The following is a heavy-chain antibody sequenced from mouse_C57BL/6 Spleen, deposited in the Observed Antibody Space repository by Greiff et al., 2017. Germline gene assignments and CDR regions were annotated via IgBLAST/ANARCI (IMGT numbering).Heavy chain of an antibody. CDR2: IWGDGST. CDR3: AKQGSNYYFDC. D-gene: IGHD2-5*01. CDR1: GFSLTSYG. J-gene: IGHJ2*01. Sequence: VKLQESGPGLVAPSQSLSITCTVSGFSLTSYGVSWVRPPPGKGLEWLGVIWGDGSTNYHSALISRRSISQDNSKSQVFLKLNSLQTDDTATYYCAKQGSNYYFDCWGQGTTLTVSS. V-gene: IGHV2-3*01.